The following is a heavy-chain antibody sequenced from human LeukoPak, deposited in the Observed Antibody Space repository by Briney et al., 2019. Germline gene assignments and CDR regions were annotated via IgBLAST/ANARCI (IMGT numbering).Heavy chain of an antibody. CDR3: ARGYGSGSSHIDY. V-gene: IGHV3-48*01. Sequence: GGSLRLSCAASGFTFSSYSMNWVRQAPGKGLEWVSYISSSSSTIYYADSVKGRITISRDNAKNSLYLQMNSLRAEDTAVYYCARGYGSGSSHIDYWGQGTLVTVSS. CDR1: GFTFSSYS. D-gene: IGHD3-10*01. J-gene: IGHJ4*02. CDR2: ISSSSSTI.